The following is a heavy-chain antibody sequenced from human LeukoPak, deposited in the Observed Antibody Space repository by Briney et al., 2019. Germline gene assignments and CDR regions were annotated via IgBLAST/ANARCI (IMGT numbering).Heavy chain of an antibody. CDR1: GGSISDYY. CDR2: IYYSGST. D-gene: IGHD2-2*01. J-gene: IGHJ6*03. V-gene: IGHV4-59*01. CDR3: ARGDFCSSSSCYLRPMDV. Sequence: MSSEALSLTCTVSGGSISDYYWSWIRQPPGKGLEWIGYIYYSGSTTYNPSLKSRVTMSVDTAKNQLSLKLRSVTAADTAIYYCARGDFCSSSSCYLRPMDVWGKGTTVTVSS.